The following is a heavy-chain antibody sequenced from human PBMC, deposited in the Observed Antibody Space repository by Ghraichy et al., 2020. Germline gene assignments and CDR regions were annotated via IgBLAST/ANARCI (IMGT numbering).Heavy chain of an antibody. CDR3: AKRGAWGTLDI. D-gene: IGHD3-16*01. J-gene: IGHJ3*02. V-gene: IGHV6-1*01. Sequence: SQTLSLTCVISGDSVSSDTATWNWIRQSPSRGLEWLGRTYYRSKWYYDYGTSVKSRASISPDTSKNQFSLQLNFVTPEDTAVYYCAKRGAWGTLDIWGQGTMVTVTP. CDR2: TYYRSKWYY. CDR1: GDSVSSDTAT.